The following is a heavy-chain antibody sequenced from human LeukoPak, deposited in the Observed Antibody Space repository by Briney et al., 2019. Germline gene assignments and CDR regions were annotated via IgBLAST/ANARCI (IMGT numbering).Heavy chain of an antibody. Sequence: SMKVCCKASGGTFSSYAISWVRQAPGQGLEWMGGIIPIFGTANYAQKFHGRVTITTDESTSTAYMELSSLRSEDTAVYYCARASLNTVTIIDDEAFDIWGQGTMVTVSS. CDR3: ARASLNTVTIIDDEAFDI. J-gene: IGHJ3*02. V-gene: IGHV1-69*05. CDR2: IIPIFGTA. D-gene: IGHD4-17*01. CDR1: GGTFSSYA.